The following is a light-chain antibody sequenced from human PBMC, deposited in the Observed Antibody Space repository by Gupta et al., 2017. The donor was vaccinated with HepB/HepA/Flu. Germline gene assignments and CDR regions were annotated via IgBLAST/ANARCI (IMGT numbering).Light chain of an antibody. V-gene: IGKV1-5*03. J-gene: IGKJ1*01. CDR2: KAS. CDR3: QQNNSQGT. CDR1: QRISNW. Sequence: DIQMTQSPSTLSASVGDRVTITCRASQRISNWLAWYQQKAGKAPKPRIHKASSLESGGPSRFSGSGSGTEFTLTISSLQPDKFATYYCQQNNSQGTFGQGTKVEIK.